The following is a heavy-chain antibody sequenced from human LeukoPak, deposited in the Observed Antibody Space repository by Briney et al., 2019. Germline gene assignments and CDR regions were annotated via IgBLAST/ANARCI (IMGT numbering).Heavy chain of an antibody. V-gene: IGHV3-30*02. CDR3: AKEYTPPSPLGELDS. J-gene: IGHJ4*02. CDR1: EFTFSDYY. D-gene: IGHD2-2*02. Sequence: PGGSLRLSCAASEFTFSDYYMTWIRQAPGKGLEWVAVIRHDEANSFYADSVQGRFTISRDTSKKLLYLQMNSLRVEDTAVYYCAKEYTPPSPLGELDSWGQGTLVTVSS. CDR2: IRHDEANS.